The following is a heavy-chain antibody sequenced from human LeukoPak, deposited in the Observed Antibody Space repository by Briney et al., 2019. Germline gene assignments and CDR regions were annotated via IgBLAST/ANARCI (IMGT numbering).Heavy chain of an antibody. CDR2: INPNSGGT. CDR3: ARGYYYGSGSYEHYYYYYYMDV. CDR1: GYTFTSYD. J-gene: IGHJ6*03. V-gene: IGHV1-2*02. D-gene: IGHD3-10*01. Sequence: ASVKVSCRASGYTFTSYDIKWVRQAPGQGLEWVGWINPNSGGTNYAQKFQGRVTMTRDTSISTAYMELSRLRSDDTAVYYCARGYYYGSGSYEHYYYYYYMDVWGKGTTVTISS.